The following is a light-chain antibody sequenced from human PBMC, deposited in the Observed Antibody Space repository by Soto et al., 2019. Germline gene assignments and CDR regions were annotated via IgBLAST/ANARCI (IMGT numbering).Light chain of an antibody. CDR3: QQYYSTFIT. Sequence: DIVMTQSPDSLAVSLGERATINCKSNQSVLYSSNNKNHLAWYQQKPGQPPKLLIYWASTRESGVPDRFSGSGSGTDFTLTISSLQAEDVAVYYCQQYYSTFITFGQGTRLEIK. CDR2: WAS. V-gene: IGKV4-1*01. J-gene: IGKJ5*01. CDR1: QSVLYSSNNKNH.